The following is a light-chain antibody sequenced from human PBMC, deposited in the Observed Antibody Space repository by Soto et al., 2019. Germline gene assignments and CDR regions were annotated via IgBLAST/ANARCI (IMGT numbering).Light chain of an antibody. CDR1: SSDVGGYNY. J-gene: IGLJ1*01. CDR2: DVS. Sequence: QSVLTQPASVSGSPGQSITISCTGTSSDVGGYNYVSWYQQHPGKAPKLMIYDVSNRPSGVSNRFSGSKSGNTASLTISGLQAEDEADYYCAEWDDRLNGYVFGTGTKVTVL. V-gene: IGLV2-14*01. CDR3: AEWDDRLNGYV.